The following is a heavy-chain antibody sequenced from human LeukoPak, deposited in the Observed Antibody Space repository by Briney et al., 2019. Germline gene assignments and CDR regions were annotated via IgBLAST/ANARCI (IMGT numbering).Heavy chain of an antibody. CDR3: TRAGRQWLVRAFDI. J-gene: IGHJ3*02. CDR2: IRSKAYGGTT. CDR1: GFTFGDYA. D-gene: IGHD6-19*01. V-gene: IGHV3-49*03. Sequence: PGGSLRLSCTASGFTFGDYAMSWFRQAPGKGLEWVGFIRSKAYGGTTEYAASVKGRFTISRDDSKSIAYLQMNSLKTEDTAVYYCTRAGRQWLVRAFDIWGQGTMVTVSS.